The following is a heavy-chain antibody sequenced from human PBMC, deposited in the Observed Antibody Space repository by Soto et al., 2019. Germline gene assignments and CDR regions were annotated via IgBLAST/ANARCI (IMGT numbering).Heavy chain of an antibody. CDR1: GFTFSSYW. CDR2: IKQDGSEK. V-gene: IGHV3-7*01. Sequence: EVRLVESGGGLVQPGGSLRLSCAASGFTFSSYWMSWVRQGPGKGLEWVANIKQDGSEKYFVDSVNGRFSISRDNAKNSLFLQMNSLRAEDTAVYYCARDYDRTLDFDYWGQGPLVTVSS. D-gene: IGHD3-16*01. CDR3: ARDYDRTLDFDY. J-gene: IGHJ4*02.